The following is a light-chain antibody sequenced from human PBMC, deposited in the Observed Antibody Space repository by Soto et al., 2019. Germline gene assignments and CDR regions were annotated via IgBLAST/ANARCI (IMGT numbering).Light chain of an antibody. V-gene: IGKV3-15*01. CDR1: QSVSSD. Sequence: EIVLTQSPATLSVAPGERATLSCRASQSVSSDLAWFQQKPGQAPRLLMYGASTRATGIPARFSGRGSGTESTLTISSLQSEDFALYHCQQYNNWPLTFGGGTKLEIK. J-gene: IGKJ4*01. CDR2: GAS. CDR3: QQYNNWPLT.